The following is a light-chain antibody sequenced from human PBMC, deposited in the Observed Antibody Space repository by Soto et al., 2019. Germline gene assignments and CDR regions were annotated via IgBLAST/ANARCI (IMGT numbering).Light chain of an antibody. V-gene: IGLV2-14*02. CDR3: CSFTTSSTLV. J-gene: IGLJ1*01. CDR2: EGI. Sequence: QSVLTQPASVSGSPGQSITISCTGTSSDIGTYNLVSWYQHYPGKAPKLMIYEGIKRPSGVSNRFSASKSGNAASLTISGLQAEDEADYFCCSFTTSSTLVFGTGTKLTVL. CDR1: SSDIGTYNL.